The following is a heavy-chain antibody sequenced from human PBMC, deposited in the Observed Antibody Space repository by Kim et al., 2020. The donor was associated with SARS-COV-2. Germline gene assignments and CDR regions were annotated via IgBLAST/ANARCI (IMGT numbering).Heavy chain of an antibody. CDR1: GGTFSSYA. CDR3: ARSPTYYYDSSGYYVNWFDT. J-gene: IGHJ5*02. CDR2: IIPIFGTA. Sequence: SVKVSCKASGGTFSSYAISWVRQAPGQGLEWMGGIIPIFGTANYAQKFQGRVTITADESTSTAYMELSSLRSEDTAVYYCARSPTYYYDSSGYYVNWFDTWGQGTLVTVSS. V-gene: IGHV1-69*13. D-gene: IGHD3-22*01.